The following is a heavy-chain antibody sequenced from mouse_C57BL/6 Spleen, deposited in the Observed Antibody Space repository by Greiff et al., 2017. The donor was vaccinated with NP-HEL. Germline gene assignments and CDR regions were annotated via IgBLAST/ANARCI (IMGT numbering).Heavy chain of an antibody. CDR1: GFTFSSYA. J-gene: IGHJ2*01. D-gene: IGHD2-12*01. CDR3: ASAYYTYFDY. CDR2: ISDGGSYT. Sequence: EVKLVESGGGLVKPGGSLKLSCAASGFTFSSYAMSWVRQTPEKRLEWVATISDGGSYTYYPDNVKGRFTISRDNAKNNLYLQMSHLKSEDTAMYYCASAYYTYFDYWGQGTTLTVSS. V-gene: IGHV5-4*03.